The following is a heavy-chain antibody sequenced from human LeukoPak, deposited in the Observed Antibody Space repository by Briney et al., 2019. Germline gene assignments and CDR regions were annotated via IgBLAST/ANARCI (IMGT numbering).Heavy chain of an antibody. J-gene: IGHJ4*02. Sequence: GGSLRLSCAASGFTFNNYAMTWVRQAPGKGLEWVANIKNDGTVKNYVDSVKGRFTISRDNAKNSLYLQMNSPRAEDTGVYYCAKDSYSKGDYWGQGVLVTVSS. V-gene: IGHV3-7*01. CDR3: AKDSYSKGDY. CDR2: IKNDGTVK. D-gene: IGHD5-18*01. CDR1: GFTFNNYA.